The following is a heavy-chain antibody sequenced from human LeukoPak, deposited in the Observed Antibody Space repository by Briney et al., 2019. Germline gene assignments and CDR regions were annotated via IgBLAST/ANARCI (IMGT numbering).Heavy chain of an antibody. CDR2: ISYDGSNK. J-gene: IGHJ4*02. CDR1: GFTFSSYA. CDR3: ATAYGDNGYYFDY. D-gene: IGHD4-17*01. V-gene: IGHV3-30-3*01. Sequence: PGGSLRLSCAASGFTFSSYAMHWVRQAPGKGLEWVAVISYDGSNKYYADSVKGRFTISRDNSKNTLYLQMNSLRAEDTAVYYCATAYGDNGYYFDYWGQGTLVTVSS.